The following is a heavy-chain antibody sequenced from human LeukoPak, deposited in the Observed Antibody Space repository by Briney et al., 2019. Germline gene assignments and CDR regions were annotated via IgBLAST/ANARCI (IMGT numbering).Heavy chain of an antibody. CDR1: GGSISSGGYY. V-gene: IGHV4-31*03. Sequence: SETLSLTCTVSGGSISSGGYYWSWIRQHPGKGLEWIGYIYYSGSTYYNPSLKSRVTISVDTSKNQFSLKLSSVTAADTAVYYCARLARYDFWSGRPGVTANWFDPRGQGTLVTVSS. CDR2: IYYSGST. CDR3: ARLARYDFWSGRPGVTANWFDP. J-gene: IGHJ5*02. D-gene: IGHD3-3*01.